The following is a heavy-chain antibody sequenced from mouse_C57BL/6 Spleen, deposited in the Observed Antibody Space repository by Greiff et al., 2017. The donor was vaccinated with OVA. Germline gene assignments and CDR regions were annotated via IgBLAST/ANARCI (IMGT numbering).Heavy chain of an antibody. CDR2: INPSTGGT. Sequence: VQLQQSGPELVKPGASVKISCKASGYSFTGYYMNWVKQSPEKSLEWIGEINPSTGGTTYNQKFKAKATLTVDKSSSTAYMQLKSLTSEDSAVYYCARSEGLRGYFDYWGQGTTLTVSS. CDR3: ARSEGLRGYFDY. D-gene: IGHD2-4*01. V-gene: IGHV1-42*01. J-gene: IGHJ2*01. CDR1: GYSFTGYY.